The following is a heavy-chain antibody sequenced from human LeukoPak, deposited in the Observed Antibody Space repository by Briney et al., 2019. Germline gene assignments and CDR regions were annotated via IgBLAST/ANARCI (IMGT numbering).Heavy chain of an antibody. CDR3: ARFYYDSSGFDAFDI. D-gene: IGHD3-22*01. CDR1: GFTFSSYA. CDR2: ISYDGSNK. Sequence: GRSLRLSCAASGFTFSSYAMHWVRQAPGKGLEWVAVISYDGSNKYYADSVKGRFTTSRDNSKNTLYLQMNSLRAEDTAVYYCARFYYDSSGFDAFDIWGQGTMVTVSS. J-gene: IGHJ3*02. V-gene: IGHV3-30*01.